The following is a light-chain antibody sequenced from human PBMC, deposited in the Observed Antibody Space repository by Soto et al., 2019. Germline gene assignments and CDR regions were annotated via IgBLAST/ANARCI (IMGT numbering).Light chain of an antibody. V-gene: IGKV1-5*03. CDR3: QQYNTYPWT. Sequence: DIQMTQSPSTLSASVGDRVTITCRASQSINNLLVWYQQKPGIAPILLIYKASSLQSGVPSRFSGSGSGTEFNFTISSLQPADFATYYCQQYNTYPWTFGHGTKVEI. CDR1: QSINNL. J-gene: IGKJ1*01. CDR2: KAS.